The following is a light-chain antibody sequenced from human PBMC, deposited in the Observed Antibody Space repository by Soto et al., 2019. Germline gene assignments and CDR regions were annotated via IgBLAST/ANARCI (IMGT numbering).Light chain of an antibody. CDR2: DVS. CDR1: SSDVGSYNY. Sequence: QSALTQPRSVSGSPGQSVTISCTGTSSDVGSYNYVSWYQQPPGKAPKLMIYDVSKRPSGVPDRFSGSKSDNTASLTISGLQAEYEADYYCCSYAGSYTYVFGTGTKLTVL. CDR3: CSYAGSYTYV. J-gene: IGLJ1*01. V-gene: IGLV2-11*01.